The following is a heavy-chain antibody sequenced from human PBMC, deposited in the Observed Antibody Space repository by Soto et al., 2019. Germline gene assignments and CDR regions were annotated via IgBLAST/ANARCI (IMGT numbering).Heavy chain of an antibody. CDR1: GFTFSSYD. Sequence: EVQLVESGGGLVQPGGSLRLSCAASGFTFSSYDMHWVRQATGKGLEWVSAIGTAGDTYYPGSVKGRFTISRENAKNSLYLQMTSLSAGDTAVYYCARDGVYGSLRYWGQGTLVTVSS. J-gene: IGHJ4*02. D-gene: IGHD2-8*01. V-gene: IGHV3-13*01. CDR2: IGTAGDT. CDR3: ARDGVYGSLRY.